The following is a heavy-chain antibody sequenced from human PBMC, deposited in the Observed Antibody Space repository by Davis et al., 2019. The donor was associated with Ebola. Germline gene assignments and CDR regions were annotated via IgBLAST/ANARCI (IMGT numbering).Heavy chain of an antibody. CDR3: AKYIVDRYSGSYYGGHYYGMDV. V-gene: IGHV3-30*18. CDR1: GFTISSYG. Sequence: PGGSLRLSCAASGFTISSYGMHWVRQAPGKGLEWVAVISYDGSNKYYADSVKGRFTISRDSSKNTLYLQMNSLRAEDTAVYYCAKYIVDRYSGSYYGGHYYGMDVWGQGTTVTVSS. CDR2: ISYDGSNK. D-gene: IGHD1-26*01. J-gene: IGHJ6*02.